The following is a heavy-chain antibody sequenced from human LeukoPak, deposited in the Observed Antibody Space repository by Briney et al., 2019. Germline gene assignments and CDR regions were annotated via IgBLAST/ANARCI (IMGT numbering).Heavy chain of an antibody. D-gene: IGHD6-19*01. CDR3: ACHGSGWEIHY. J-gene: IGHJ4*02. CDR1: GRSISTYD. Sequence: SETLSLTCTVSGRSISTYDWSCIRQPPGKGLEWIGYIYYSGSTNYNPSLKSRVTISVDTSKNQFSLKLSSVTAADTAVHYCACHGSGWEIHYWGQGSLATVSS. CDR2: IYYSGST. V-gene: IGHV4-59*03.